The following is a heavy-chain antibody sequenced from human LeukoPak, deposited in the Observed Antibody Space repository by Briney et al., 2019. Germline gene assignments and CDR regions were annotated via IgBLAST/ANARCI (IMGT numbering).Heavy chain of an antibody. CDR1: GGSIGSYY. J-gene: IGHJ4*02. Sequence: SETLSLTCTVSGGSIGSYYWSWIRQPPGKGLEWIGHIYDTAYTDYNPSVKGRVTISVDTSKNQFSLKLNSVTAADTAVYYCARARPTDNYDYVWGSSMYYFDYWGQGTLVTISS. V-gene: IGHV4-59*12. CDR2: IYDTAYT. D-gene: IGHD3-16*01. CDR3: ARARPTDNYDYVWGSSMYYFDY.